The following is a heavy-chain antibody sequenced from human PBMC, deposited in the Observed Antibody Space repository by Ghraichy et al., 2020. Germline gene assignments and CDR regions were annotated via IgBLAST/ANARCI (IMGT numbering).Heavy chain of an antibody. D-gene: IGHD7-27*01. J-gene: IGHJ6*03. Sequence: ESLNISCTVSGGSISSYYWSWIRQPPGKGLEWIGYIYYSGSTNYNPSLKSRVTISVDTSKNQFSLKLSSVTAADTAVYYCARARNWGNYYMDVWGKGTTVTVSS. CDR3: ARARNWGNYYMDV. CDR2: IYYSGST. V-gene: IGHV4-59*01. CDR1: GGSISSYY.